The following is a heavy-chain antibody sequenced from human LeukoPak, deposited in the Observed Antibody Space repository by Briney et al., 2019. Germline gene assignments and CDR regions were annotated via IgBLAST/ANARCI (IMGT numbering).Heavy chain of an antibody. Sequence: PGRSLRLSCAASGFTFDDYAMHWVRQAPGKGLEWVANIKQDGSEKSYVESVRGRFTISRDNAKNSLYLQLNSLRAEDTALYYCARDNPPDYWGQGTLVTVSS. J-gene: IGHJ4*02. V-gene: IGHV3-7*03. CDR3: ARDNPPDY. CDR2: IKQDGSEK. CDR1: GFTFDDYA.